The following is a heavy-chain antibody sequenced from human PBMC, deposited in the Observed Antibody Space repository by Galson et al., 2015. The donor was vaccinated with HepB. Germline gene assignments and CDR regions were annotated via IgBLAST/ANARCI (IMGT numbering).Heavy chain of an antibody. V-gene: IGHV1-18*04. D-gene: IGHD2-15*01. CDR1: GYTFTSYG. CDR2: ISAYNGNT. J-gene: IGHJ6*02. CDR3: ARFLLLSYYYGMDV. Sequence: SVKVSCKASGYTFTSYGISWVRQAPGQGLEWMGWISAYNGNTNYAQKLQGRVTMTTDTSTSTAYMELRSLRSDDTAVYYCARFLLLSYYYGMDVWGQGTTVTVSS.